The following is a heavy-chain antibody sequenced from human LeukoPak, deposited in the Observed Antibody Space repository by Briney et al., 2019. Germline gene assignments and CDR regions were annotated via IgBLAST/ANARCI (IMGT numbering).Heavy chain of an antibody. Sequence: SQTLSLTCTVSGGSISSGGYYWSWIRQHPGKGLGWIGYIYYSGSTYYNPSLKSRVTISVDTSKNQFSLKLSSVTAADTAVYYCARDAGPYYGSGRGGWFDPWGQGTLVTVSS. J-gene: IGHJ5*02. D-gene: IGHD3-10*01. CDR1: GGSISSGGYY. CDR2: IYYSGST. CDR3: ARDAGPYYGSGRGGWFDP. V-gene: IGHV4-31*03.